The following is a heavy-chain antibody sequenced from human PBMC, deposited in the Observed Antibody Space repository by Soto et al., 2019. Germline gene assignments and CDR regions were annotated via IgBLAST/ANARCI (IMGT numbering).Heavy chain of an antibody. J-gene: IGHJ6*02. D-gene: IGHD2-15*01. V-gene: IGHV4-59*01. CDR2: IYYSGST. Sequence: SETLSLTCTVSGGSLSSYAWRWIRQPPGKGREWIGYIYYSGSTNYNPSLKSRVTISVDTSKNQFSLKLSSVTAADTAVYYCARDNTAGCSGGSCYSSAYYYGMDVWGQGTTVT. CDR3: ARDNTAGCSGGSCYSSAYYYGMDV. CDR1: GGSLSSYA.